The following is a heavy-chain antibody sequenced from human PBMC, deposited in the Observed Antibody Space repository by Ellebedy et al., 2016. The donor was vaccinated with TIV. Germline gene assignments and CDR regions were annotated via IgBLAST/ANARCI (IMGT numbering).Heavy chain of an antibody. CDR1: GFTFSSYA. CDR3: ARDRPSLGELYEGVTNWFDP. V-gene: IGHV3-23*01. Sequence: GESLKISXAASGFTFSSYAMSWVRQAPGKGLEWVSAISGSGGSTYYADSVKGRFTISRDNSKNTLYLQMNSLRAEDTAVYYCARDRPSLGELYEGVTNWFDPWGQGTLVTVSS. CDR2: ISGSGGST. J-gene: IGHJ5*02. D-gene: IGHD3-10*01.